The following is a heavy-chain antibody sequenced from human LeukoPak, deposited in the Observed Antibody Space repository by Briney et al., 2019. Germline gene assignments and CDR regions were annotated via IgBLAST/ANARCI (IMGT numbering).Heavy chain of an antibody. J-gene: IGHJ4*02. CDR2: IYHSGST. CDR1: GGSISSSNW. CDR3: ARLDPLSGSHADY. D-gene: IGHD3-10*01. V-gene: IGHV4-4*02. Sequence: SGTLSLTCAVSGGSISSSNWWSWVRQPPGKGLEWIGEIYHSGSTNYNPSLKSRVTISVDKSKNQFSLKLSSVTAADTAVYYCARLDPLSGSHADYWGQGTLVTVSS.